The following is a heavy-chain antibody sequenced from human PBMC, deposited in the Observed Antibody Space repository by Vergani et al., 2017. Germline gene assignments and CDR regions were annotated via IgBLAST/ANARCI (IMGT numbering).Heavy chain of an antibody. D-gene: IGHD3-3*01. J-gene: IGHJ6*02. CDR3: ARWSNYYYCMDV. Sequence: QVQLVQSGAEVKKPGSSVKVSCKASGGTFSSYTISWVRQAPGQGLEWMGRIIPILGIANYAQKFQGRVTITADKSTSTAYMELSSLRSEDTAVYYCARWSNYYYCMDVWGQGTTVTVSS. CDR1: GGTFSSYT. CDR2: IIPILGIA. V-gene: IGHV1-69*02.